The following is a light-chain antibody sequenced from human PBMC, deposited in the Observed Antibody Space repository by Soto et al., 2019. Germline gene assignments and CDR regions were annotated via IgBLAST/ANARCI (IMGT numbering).Light chain of an antibody. CDR3: LQYAASPRYT. Sequence: EIVLTQSPGTLSLSPGERATLSCRASQTVRPNYLAWYQQKPGQPPRLLIYGASTRATGIPDRFSGSGSGTDFTLTITRLEPEDFAVYYCLQYAASPRYTFGQGTKLEIK. J-gene: IGKJ2*01. CDR1: QTVRPNY. CDR2: GAS. V-gene: IGKV3-20*01.